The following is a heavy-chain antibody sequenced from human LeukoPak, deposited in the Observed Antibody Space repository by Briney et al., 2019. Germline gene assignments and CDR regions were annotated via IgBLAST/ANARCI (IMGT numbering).Heavy chain of an antibody. D-gene: IGHD3-22*01. Sequence: SETLSLTCTVSGASISSSYWSWVRQPPGKRLEWIGFIYYNGNTNSNPSLKSRVTISVDTSKNQFSLKLTSVTAADTAVHYCVRGNYDNRGYSNAFDIWGQGAMVTVSS. CDR3: VRGNYDNRGYSNAFDI. V-gene: IGHV4-59*01. CDR1: GASISSSY. CDR2: IYYNGNT. J-gene: IGHJ3*02.